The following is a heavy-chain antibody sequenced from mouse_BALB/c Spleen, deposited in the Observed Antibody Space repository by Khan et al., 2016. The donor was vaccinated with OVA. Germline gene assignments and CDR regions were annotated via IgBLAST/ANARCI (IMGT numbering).Heavy chain of an antibody. J-gene: IGHJ4*01. Sequence: QVQLKQSGPALVAPSQSLSITCTISGFSLTDYGVHWVRQPPGKGLEWLVVIWSDGSTTYNSALKSRLGISKDNSKSQVFLKMNSLQTDDTAVYYCARQPYYHYYVMDYWGQGTSVTVSS. V-gene: IGHV2-6-1*01. CDR3: ARQPYYHYYVMDY. CDR2: IWSDGST. CDR1: GFSLTDYG. D-gene: IGHD2-10*01.